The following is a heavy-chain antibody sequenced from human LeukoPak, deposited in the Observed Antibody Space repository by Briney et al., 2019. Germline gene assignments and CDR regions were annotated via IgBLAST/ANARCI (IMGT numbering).Heavy chain of an antibody. V-gene: IGHV3-53*04. CDR1: GFTIGSNY. D-gene: IGHD1-7*01. J-gene: IGHJ3*02. Sequence: PGGSLRLACAASGFTIGSNYMSWVRQAPGKGLEWVSVIYSGGSTYYADSVKGRFTISRHNSKNTLYLQMNSLRAEDTAVYYWARASGNYKDAFDIWGQGTMVTVSS. CDR2: IYSGGST. CDR3: ARASGNYKDAFDI.